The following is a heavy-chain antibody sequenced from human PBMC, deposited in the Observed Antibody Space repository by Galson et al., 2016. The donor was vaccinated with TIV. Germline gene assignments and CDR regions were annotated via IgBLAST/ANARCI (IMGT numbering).Heavy chain of an antibody. V-gene: IGHV4-59*08. CDR3: ARAPSGENWYFDL. J-gene: IGHJ2*01. CDR1: GGSISSYH. Sequence: ETLSLTCSVSGGSISSYHWSWIRQPPGKGLEWIGYIYYSGNTNYNYNPSLESRVTMSVDTSKTQLSLELRSVTAADTAVYFCARAPSGENWYFDLWGRGTLVTVSS. D-gene: IGHD1-14*01. CDR2: IYYSGNTNY.